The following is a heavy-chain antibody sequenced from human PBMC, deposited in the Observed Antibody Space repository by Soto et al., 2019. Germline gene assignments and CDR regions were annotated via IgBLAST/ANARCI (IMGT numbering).Heavy chain of an antibody. CDR3: ARDGGNICSGGSCYFQAPDY. V-gene: IGHV3-23*01. CDR2: ISGTAVST. D-gene: IGHD2-15*01. J-gene: IGHJ4*02. CDR1: GFTFSKYA. Sequence: EVVLLESGGGLAQPGGSLRLSCVASGFTFSKYAMNWVRQAPGKGLEWVASISGTAVSTDYADSVKGRFTISRDNSKNTLAVQMSSLRAEDTAVYYCARDGGNICSGGSCYFQAPDYWGQGTLVTVSP.